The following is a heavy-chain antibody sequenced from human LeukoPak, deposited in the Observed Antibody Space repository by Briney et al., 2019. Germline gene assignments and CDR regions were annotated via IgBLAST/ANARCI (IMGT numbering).Heavy chain of an antibody. CDR3: ARVVVATIGEVFDY. D-gene: IGHD5-24*01. Sequence: SVKVSCKASGGTFSSYAISWVRQAPGQGLEWMGGIIPIFGTANYAQKFQGRVTITADESTSTAYMELSNLRSEDTAVYYCARVVVATIGEVFDYWGQGTLVTVSS. CDR2: IIPIFGTA. CDR1: GGTFSSYA. J-gene: IGHJ4*02. V-gene: IGHV1-69*13.